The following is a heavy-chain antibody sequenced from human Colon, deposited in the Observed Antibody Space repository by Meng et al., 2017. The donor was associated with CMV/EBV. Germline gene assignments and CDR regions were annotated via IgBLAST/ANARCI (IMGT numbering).Heavy chain of an antibody. V-gene: IGHV3-33*01. CDR1: GFTFSSYG. Sequence: GGSLRLSCAASGFTFSSYGMHWVRQAPGKGLEWVAVIWYDGSNKYYADSVKGRFTISRDNSKNTLYLQMNSLRAEDTAVYYCARALGYCSSTSCYSGGYGMDVWGQGTTVTVSS. CDR2: IWYDGSNK. CDR3: ARALGYCSSTSCYSGGYGMDV. J-gene: IGHJ6*02. D-gene: IGHD2-2*02.